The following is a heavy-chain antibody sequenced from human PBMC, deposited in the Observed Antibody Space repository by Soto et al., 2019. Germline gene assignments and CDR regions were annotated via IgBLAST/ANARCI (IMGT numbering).Heavy chain of an antibody. J-gene: IGHJ6*02. CDR2: IDQSGGT. V-gene: IGHV4-34*01. Sequence: SVTLSETWAVVSASPMVQSRIWIRQSPGKGLEWIGEIDQSGGTNYNPSLKSRAIISDDTSKNQFSLTLTSVTAADTAVYYCAREDSYGWSVESLDVWGQLTKGT. CDR3: AREDSYGWSVESLDV. D-gene: IGHD6-19*01. CDR1: SASPMVQS.